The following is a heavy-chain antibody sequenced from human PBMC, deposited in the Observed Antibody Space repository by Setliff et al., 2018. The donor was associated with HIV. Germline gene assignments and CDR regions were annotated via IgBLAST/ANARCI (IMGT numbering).Heavy chain of an antibody. D-gene: IGHD4-17*01. CDR3: ARAPLSRLRSYYYYYGMDA. CDR1: GGSISSGDYY. V-gene: IGHV4-30-4*08. CDR2: IYYSGSI. Sequence: SETLSLTCTVSGGSISSGDYYWSWIRQPPGKGLEWIGYIYYSGSIYYNPSLKSRVTISIDTSKNQFSLKLSSVTAADTAVYYCARAPLSRLRSYYYYYGMDAWGQGTTVTVSS. J-gene: IGHJ6*02.